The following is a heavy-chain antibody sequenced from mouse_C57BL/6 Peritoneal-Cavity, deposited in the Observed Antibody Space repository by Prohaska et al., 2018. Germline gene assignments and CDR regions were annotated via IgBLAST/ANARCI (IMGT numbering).Heavy chain of an antibody. Sequence: HGKSLEWLGYINTNNGGTSYNQKFKGKATLTVNKSSSTAYMELRSLTSEYSAVYYCASPNYYGSSYGYFGYWGQSTTLTVYS. D-gene: IGHD1-1*01. V-gene: IGHV1-22*01. CDR3: ASPNYYGSSYGYFGY. J-gene: IGHJ2*01. CDR2: INTNNGGT.